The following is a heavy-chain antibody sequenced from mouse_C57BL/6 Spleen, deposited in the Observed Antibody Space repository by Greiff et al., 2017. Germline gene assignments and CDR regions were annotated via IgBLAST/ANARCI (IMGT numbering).Heavy chain of an antibody. CDR1: GFTFSDYY. CDR3: ARGELKDVNFDV. CDR2: ISNGGGST. V-gene: IGHV5-12*01. Sequence: EVKLQESGGGLVQPGGSLKLSCAASGFTFSDYYMYWVRQTPEKRLEWVAYISNGGGSTYYPDTVKGRFTISRDNAKNTLYLQMSRLKSEDTAMYYCARGELKDVNFDVWGTGTTVTVSS. J-gene: IGHJ1*03.